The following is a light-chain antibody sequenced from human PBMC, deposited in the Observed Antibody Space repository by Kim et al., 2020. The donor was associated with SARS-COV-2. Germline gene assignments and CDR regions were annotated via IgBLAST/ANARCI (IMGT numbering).Light chain of an antibody. V-gene: IGKV1-39*01. CDR1: QSISSY. CDR3: QQSYSTPFT. J-gene: IGKJ4*01. CDR2: AAS. Sequence: DIQMTQSPSSLSASVGDRVTITCRASQSISSYLNWYQQKPGKAPKLLIYAASSLQSGVPSRFSGSGSGTDFTLTISSLQPEDFATYYCQQSYSTPFTVVGGTKVDIK.